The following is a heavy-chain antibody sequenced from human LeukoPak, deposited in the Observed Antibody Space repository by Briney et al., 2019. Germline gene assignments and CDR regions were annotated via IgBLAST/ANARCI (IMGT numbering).Heavy chain of an antibody. J-gene: IGHJ4*02. Sequence: ASVKVSCKASGYTFTGYYMHWVRQAPGQGLEWMGWINPNSGGTNYAQKFQGRVTMTRDTSISTAYMELSRLRPDDTAVYYCARDRYYYDSSGYYYYFDYWGQGTLVTVSS. V-gene: IGHV1-2*02. CDR1: GYTFTGYY. D-gene: IGHD3-22*01. CDR3: ARDRYYYDSSGYYYYFDY. CDR2: INPNSGGT.